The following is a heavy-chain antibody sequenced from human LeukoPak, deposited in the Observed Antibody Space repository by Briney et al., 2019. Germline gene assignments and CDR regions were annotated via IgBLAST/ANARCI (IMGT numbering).Heavy chain of an antibody. CDR1: EFTFSTYS. J-gene: IGHJ4*02. V-gene: IGHV3-21*01. Sequence: PGGSLRLSCAASEFTFSTYSMNWVRQAPGKGLEWVSSISSGSTYIYYADSVKGRFTISRDNAKNSLYLQMNSLRAEDTAVYYCARGSFYYGSGTDISTYWGQGTLVTVSS. CDR2: ISSGSTYI. D-gene: IGHD3-10*01. CDR3: ARGSFYYGSGTDISTY.